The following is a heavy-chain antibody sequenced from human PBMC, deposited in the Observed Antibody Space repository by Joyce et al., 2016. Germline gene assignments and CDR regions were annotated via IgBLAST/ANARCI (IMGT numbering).Heavy chain of an antibody. D-gene: IGHD6-19*01. Sequence: QVQLVESGGGVVQPGRSLRRSCAASGFTFRTFGMHWVRQAPGKGLEWVAMRCYDGTNKYYADSVKGRFTISRDNSKNTLFLQMNSLRADDTAMYYCTRVRGIAVTGTDYWGQGTLVTVSS. CDR1: GFTFRTFG. CDR3: TRVRGIAVTGTDY. V-gene: IGHV3-33*01. J-gene: IGHJ4*02. CDR2: RCYDGTNK.